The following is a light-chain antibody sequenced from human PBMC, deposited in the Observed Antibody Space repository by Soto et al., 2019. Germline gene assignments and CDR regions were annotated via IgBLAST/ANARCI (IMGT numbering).Light chain of an antibody. J-gene: IGKJ1*01. Sequence: EIVLTQSPGTLSLSPGERATLSCRASQSVSSSYLAWYQQKPGQAPRLLIYGASIRAAGIPARFSASGTGTDFTLTISRLEPEDFAVYFCQQYGSIRTFGQGTKVDIK. CDR2: GAS. CDR3: QQYGSIRT. V-gene: IGKV3-20*01. CDR1: QSVSSSY.